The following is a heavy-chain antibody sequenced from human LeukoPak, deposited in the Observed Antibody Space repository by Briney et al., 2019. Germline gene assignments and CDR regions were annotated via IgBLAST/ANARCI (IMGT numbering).Heavy chain of an antibody. V-gene: IGHV4-34*01. CDR1: GGSFSGYY. CDR2: INHSGST. CDR3: ARRIRYYYGSGSYTLFDY. J-gene: IGHJ4*02. D-gene: IGHD3-10*01. Sequence: PSETLSLTCAVYGGSFSGYYWSWIRQPPGKGLEWIGEINHSGSTNYNLSLKSRVTISVDTSKNQFSLKLSSVTAADTAVYYCARRIRYYYGSGSYTLFDYWGQGTLVTVSS.